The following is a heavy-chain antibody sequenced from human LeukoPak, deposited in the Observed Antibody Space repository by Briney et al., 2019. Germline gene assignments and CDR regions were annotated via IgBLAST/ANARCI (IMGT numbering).Heavy chain of an antibody. J-gene: IGHJ4*02. CDR2: IKQDGSEK. Sequence: GGSLRLSCAASGFIFRSYWMSWVRQAPGKGLEWVANIKQDGSEKYYVDSVKGRFTISRDNAKNSLYLQMNSLRAEDTAVYYCARYQASRDNFDYWGQGTLATVSS. CDR3: ARYQASRDNFDY. V-gene: IGHV3-7*04. CDR1: GFIFRSYW. D-gene: IGHD2-2*01.